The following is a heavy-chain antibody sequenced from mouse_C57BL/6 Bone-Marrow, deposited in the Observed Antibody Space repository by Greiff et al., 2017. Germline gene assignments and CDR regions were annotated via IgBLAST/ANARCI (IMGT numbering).Heavy chain of an antibody. Sequence: EVKLMESGGGLVKPGGSLKLSCAASGFTFSSYAMSWVRQTPEKRLEWVATISDGGSYTYYPDNVKGRFTISRDNAKNNLYLQMSHLKSEDTAMYYCAREYYGSSYWGQGTTLTVSS. CDR1: GFTFSSYA. J-gene: IGHJ2*01. CDR3: AREYYGSSY. D-gene: IGHD1-1*01. V-gene: IGHV5-4*01. CDR2: ISDGGSYT.